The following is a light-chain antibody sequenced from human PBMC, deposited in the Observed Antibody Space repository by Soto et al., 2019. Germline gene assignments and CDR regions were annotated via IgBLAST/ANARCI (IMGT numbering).Light chain of an antibody. CDR3: QQYSTSSPWT. V-gene: IGKV1-5*01. CDR1: QTITRW. Sequence: DIQMTQSPSTVSASVGDRVTITCRGSQTITRWLAWYQQKPGKAPKLLIYDASTLESGVPSRFSGSGSGTEFTLTINSLQPDDFATYYCQQYSTSSPWTFGQGTKVDIK. J-gene: IGKJ1*01. CDR2: DAS.